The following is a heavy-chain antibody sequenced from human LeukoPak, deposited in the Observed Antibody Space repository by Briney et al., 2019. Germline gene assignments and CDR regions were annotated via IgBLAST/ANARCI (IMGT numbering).Heavy chain of an antibody. CDR2: IGIAGDT. J-gene: IGHJ4*02. V-gene: IGHV3-13*01. Sequence: GGSLRLSCVASAFHFSKNDMLWVRQPPERGLEWVTAIGIAGDTYYADPVKGRFTISRENGKNTVYLQKNCLRAGDAAVYYWAKAFGYNGLRGEGGSFDCWGQGALVTVSS. CDR1: AFHFSKND. CDR3: AKAFGYNGLRGEGGSFDC. D-gene: IGHD5-24*01.